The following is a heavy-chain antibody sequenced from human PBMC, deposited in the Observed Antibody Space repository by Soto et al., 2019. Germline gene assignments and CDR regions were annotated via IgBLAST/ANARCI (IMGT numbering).Heavy chain of an antibody. Sequence: VQLVESGGGVVQPGRSLRLSCAASGFSFSTYGMHWVRQAPGKGLDWVAVIWYDGSNKYYADSVKGRFTISRDNSKNTLYLQMNSLRAEDTAIYYCARAVGPFDYWGQGTLVTVSS. CDR3: ARAVGPFDY. D-gene: IGHD1-26*01. CDR1: GFSFSTYG. CDR2: IWYDGSNK. V-gene: IGHV3-33*01. J-gene: IGHJ4*02.